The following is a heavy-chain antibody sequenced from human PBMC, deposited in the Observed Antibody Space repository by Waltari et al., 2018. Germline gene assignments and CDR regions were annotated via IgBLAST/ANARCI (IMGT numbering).Heavy chain of an antibody. CDR1: GYTFTDYY. CDR3: ATGLKIGGYTYGYIY. CDR2: INPNTGGK. J-gene: IGHJ4*02. Sequence: QVQLVQSGAEVKKPGASVKVSCKAPGYTFTDYYLNWVRQAPGQGLEWMGWINPNTGGKSYAQKLQGRVTMTRDTSISPSYMDLSRLGSDETAVYYCATGLKIGGYTYGYIYWGQGTVVIVSS. V-gene: IGHV1-2*02. D-gene: IGHD5-18*01.